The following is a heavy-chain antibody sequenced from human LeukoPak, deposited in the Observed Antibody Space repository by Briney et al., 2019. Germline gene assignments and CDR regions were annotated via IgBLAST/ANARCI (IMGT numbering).Heavy chain of an antibody. V-gene: IGHV4-59*12. J-gene: IGHJ4*02. D-gene: IGHD6-13*01. CDR1: GGSISTYY. CDR3: ASLPLDSSWSYQLIDY. CDR2: IYHSGST. Sequence: SETLSLTCTVSGGSISTYYWNWIRQPPGKGLEWIGYIYHSGSTNYNPSLKSRVTISVDTSKNQFSLKLSSVTAADTAVYYCASLPLDSSWSYQLIDYWGQGTLVTVSS.